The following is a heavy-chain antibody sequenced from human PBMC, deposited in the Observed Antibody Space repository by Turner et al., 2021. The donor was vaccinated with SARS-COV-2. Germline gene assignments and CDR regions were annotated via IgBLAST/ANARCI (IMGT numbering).Heavy chain of an antibody. Sequence: EVQLVESGGGLVKPGGSLRVSCAASGFTFSSYTMNWVRQAPGKGLEWVSSISSRSSYTDYADSVKGRFTISRDNAKNSLYLQMNSLRAEDRAVYYCARDLADFWSGYHRLGFDYWGQGTLVTVSS. CDR2: ISSRSSYT. D-gene: IGHD3-3*01. CDR1: GFTFSSYT. J-gene: IGHJ4*02. CDR3: ARDLADFWSGYHRLGFDY. V-gene: IGHV3-21*01.